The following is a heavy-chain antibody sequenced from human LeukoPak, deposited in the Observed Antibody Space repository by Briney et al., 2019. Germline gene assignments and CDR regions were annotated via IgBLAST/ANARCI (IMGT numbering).Heavy chain of an antibody. J-gene: IGHJ3*02. CDR3: ARDYPTYYDFWSGYLPHDAFDI. CDR1: GFTFNSYW. D-gene: IGHD3-3*01. V-gene: IGHV3-7*01. CDR2: IKQDGSEK. Sequence: GGSLRLSCAASGFTFNSYWMSWVRQAPGKGLEWVANIKQDGSEKYYVDSVKGRFTISRDNAKNSLYLQMNSLRAEDTAVYYCARDYPTYYDFWSGYLPHDAFDIWGQGTMVTVSS.